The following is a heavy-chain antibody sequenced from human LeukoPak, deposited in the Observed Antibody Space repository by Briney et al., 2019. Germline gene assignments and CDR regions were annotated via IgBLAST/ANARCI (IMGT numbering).Heavy chain of an antibody. J-gene: IGHJ4*02. Sequence: GGSLRLSCTVSGFTFSGYEMNWVRQAPGKGLEWVSYISSSGSTIFYADSVKGRYTISRDNAKHSLYLQMNSLRAEDTAVYYCARRGIQLWPHDDYWGQGTLVTVSS. D-gene: IGHD5-18*01. CDR3: ARRGIQLWPHDDY. CDR1: GFTFSGYE. V-gene: IGHV3-48*03. CDR2: ISSSGSTI.